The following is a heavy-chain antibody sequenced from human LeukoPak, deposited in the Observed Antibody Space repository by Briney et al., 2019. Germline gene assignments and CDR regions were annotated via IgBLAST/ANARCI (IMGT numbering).Heavy chain of an antibody. D-gene: IGHD6-6*01. CDR2: ISTSGSTI. J-gene: IGHJ5*02. CDR1: GFTFSDYY. Sequence: GGSLRLSCEASGFTFSDYYMSWIRQTPGKGLEWVSYISTSGSTIYYTDSVKGRFTISRDNAKNSLYLQMNSLRVEDTAVYYCARDWWGPDVAARSNWFAPWGQGTLVTVSS. CDR3: ARDWWGPDVAARSNWFAP. V-gene: IGHV3-11*01.